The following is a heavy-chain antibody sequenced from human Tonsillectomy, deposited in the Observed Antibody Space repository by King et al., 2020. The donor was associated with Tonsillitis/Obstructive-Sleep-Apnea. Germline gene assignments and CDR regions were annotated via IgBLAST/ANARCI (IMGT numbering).Heavy chain of an antibody. Sequence: EQLVQSGAEVKKPGASLKISCKGSDYTFTNYWIAWVRQMPGKGLEWMGIIYPSDSDTRYSPSFQGQVTISADKSISTAYLQWSSLKASDTAMYYCARSAVELATITIDYWGQGTLVTVSS. D-gene: IGHD5-24*01. CDR2: IYPSDSDT. CDR1: DYTFTNYW. V-gene: IGHV5-51*03. CDR3: ARSAVELATITIDY. J-gene: IGHJ4*02.